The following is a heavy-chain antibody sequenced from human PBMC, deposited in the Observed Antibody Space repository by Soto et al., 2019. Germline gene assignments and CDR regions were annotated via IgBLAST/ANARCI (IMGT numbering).Heavy chain of an antibody. CDR2: INPNSGGT. CDR1: GYTFTGYY. V-gene: IGHV1-2*04. CDR3: ATSRKQQLDGSLFDY. J-gene: IGHJ4*02. D-gene: IGHD6-13*01. Sequence: ASVKVSCKASGYTFTGYYMHWVRQAPGQGLEWMGWINPNSGGTNYAQKFQGWVTMTRDTSISTAYMELSRLRSDDTAVYYCATSRKQQLDGSLFDYWGQGTLVTVPS.